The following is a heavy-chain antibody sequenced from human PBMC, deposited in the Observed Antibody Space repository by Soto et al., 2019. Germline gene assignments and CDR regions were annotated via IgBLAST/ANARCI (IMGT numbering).Heavy chain of an antibody. CDR2: ISYDGSNK. D-gene: IGHD2-2*01. V-gene: IGHV3-30*18. CDR1: GFTFSSYG. J-gene: IGHJ3*02. CDR3: AKAGQYLNDALDI. Sequence: PGGSLRLSCAASGFTFSSYGMHWVRQAPGEGLEWVAVISYDGSNKYYADSVKGRFTISRDNSENTLYLQMNSLRAEDTAVYYCAKAGQYLNDALDIWGQGQWSPSPQ.